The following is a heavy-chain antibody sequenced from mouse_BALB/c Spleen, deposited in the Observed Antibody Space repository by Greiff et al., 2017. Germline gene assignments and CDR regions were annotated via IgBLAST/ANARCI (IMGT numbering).Heavy chain of an antibody. CDR3: ARATRGYYYAMDY. CDR2: INPSNGRT. V-gene: IGHV1S81*02. D-gene: IGHD1-1*01. J-gene: IGHJ4*01. CDR1: GYTFTSYW. Sequence: QVQLKQPGAELVKPGASVKLSCKASGYTFTSYWMHWVKQRPGQGLEWIGEINPSNGRTNYNEKFKSKATLTVDKSSSTAYMQLSSLTSEDSAVYYCARATRGYYYAMDYWGQGTSVTVSS.